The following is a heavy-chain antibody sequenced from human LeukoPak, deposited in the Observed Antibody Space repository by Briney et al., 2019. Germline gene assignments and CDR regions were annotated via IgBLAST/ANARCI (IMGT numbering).Heavy chain of an antibody. D-gene: IGHD5-24*01. V-gene: IGHV3-48*01. J-gene: IGHJ4*02. CDR1: GFTFSSYS. CDR3: AKDRDTPATAQPQRGYFDS. Sequence: GGSLRLSCAASGFTFSSYSMNWVRQAPGKGLEWVSYISSSSTIYYADSVKGRFTISRDNSKNTVDLQMNSLRAEDTAVYFCAKDRDTPATAQPQRGYFDSWGQGTLVTVSS. CDR2: ISSSSTI.